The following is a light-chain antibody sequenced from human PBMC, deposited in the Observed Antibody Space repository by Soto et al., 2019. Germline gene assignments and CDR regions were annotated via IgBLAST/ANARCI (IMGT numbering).Light chain of an antibody. V-gene: IGKV3-15*01. CDR1: QSVSSI. CDR3: QQSNNWPYT. CDR2: GAS. Sequence: VVMTQSPATLSVSPGERATLSCRASQSVSSILAWYQQKPGQAPRLLFYGASTRATGIPARFSGSGSGTDFTLTISSLQSEDFAVYYCQQSNNWPYTFGQGTKLEIK. J-gene: IGKJ2*01.